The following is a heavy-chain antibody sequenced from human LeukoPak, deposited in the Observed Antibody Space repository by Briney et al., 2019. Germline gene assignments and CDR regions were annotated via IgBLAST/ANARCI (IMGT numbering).Heavy chain of an antibody. CDR1: GCSISSSSYY. CDR2: ITYSGST. D-gene: IGHD6-13*01. J-gene: IGHJ3*02. Sequence: SETLSLTCTVSGCSISSSSYYWGWIRQPPGKGLEWIGSITYSGSTYYNPSLKRRVTISIDTSKNQFSLKLSSVTAADTAVYYCARGIAAAGHWSAFDIWGQGTMVTVSS. V-gene: IGHV4-39*07. CDR3: ARGIAAAGHWSAFDI.